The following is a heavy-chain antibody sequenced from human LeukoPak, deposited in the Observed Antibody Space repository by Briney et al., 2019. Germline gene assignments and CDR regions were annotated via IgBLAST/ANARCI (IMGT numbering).Heavy chain of an antibody. CDR3: ARHFFMEMATIAYFDY. J-gene: IGHJ4*02. V-gene: IGHV4-39*01. CDR2: IYYSGST. Sequence: SETLSLTCTVSGGSISSSSYYWGWIRQPPGKGLEWIGSIYYSGSTYYNPSLKSRVTISVDTSKNQFPLKLSSVAAADTAVYYCARHFFMEMATIAYFDYWGQGTLVTVSS. D-gene: IGHD5-24*01. CDR1: GGSISSSSYY.